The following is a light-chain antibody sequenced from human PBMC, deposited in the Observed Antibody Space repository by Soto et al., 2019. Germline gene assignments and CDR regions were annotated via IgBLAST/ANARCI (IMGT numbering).Light chain of an antibody. CDR3: QQRSNWYT. V-gene: IGKV3-11*01. CDR1: QSVSSY. J-gene: IGKJ2*01. Sequence: EIVLTQSPATLSLSPGERATLSCRASQSVSSYLAWYQQKPGQAPRLLIYDASNRATGIPARFSGCGSGTDFTLPISSLEPEDFAVYYCQQRSNWYTFGQGTKLEIK. CDR2: DAS.